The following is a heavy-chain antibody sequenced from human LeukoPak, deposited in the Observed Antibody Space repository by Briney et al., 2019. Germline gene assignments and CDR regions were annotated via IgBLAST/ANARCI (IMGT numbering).Heavy chain of an antibody. CDR2: IYYSGST. Sequence: PSETLSLTCTVSGGSISSSSYYWGWIRQPPGKGLEWIGSIYYSGSTYYNPSLKSRVTISVDTSKNQFSLKLSSVTAADTAVYYCARGRRRGPYYDSSGPVFDYWGQGTLVTVSS. D-gene: IGHD3-22*01. CDR1: GGSISSSSYY. V-gene: IGHV4-39*07. J-gene: IGHJ4*02. CDR3: ARGRRRGPYYDSSGPVFDY.